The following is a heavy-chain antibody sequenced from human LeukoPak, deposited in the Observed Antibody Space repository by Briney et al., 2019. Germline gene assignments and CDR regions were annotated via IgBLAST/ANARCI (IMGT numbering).Heavy chain of an antibody. CDR2: FSVSGGST. CDR3: TRGGNYYDTSGSNWFDP. V-gene: IGHV3-23*01. D-gene: IGHD3-22*01. Sequence: GGSLRLSCAASGFTFRNYAMGWVRQAPGKGLEWGSYFSVSGGSTYYADSVKGRFTTSRDNSKSTLFLQMNSLRAEDTAVYYCTRGGNYYDTSGSNWFDPWGQGSLVTVSS. J-gene: IGHJ5*02. CDR1: GFTFRNYA.